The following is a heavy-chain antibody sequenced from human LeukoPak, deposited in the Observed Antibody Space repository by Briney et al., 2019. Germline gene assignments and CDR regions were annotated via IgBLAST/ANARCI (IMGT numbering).Heavy chain of an antibody. J-gene: IGHJ6*02. D-gene: IGHD3-10*01. CDR1: GYAFTSYA. CDR3: ARKSSGSYPLYGMDV. V-gene: IGHV7-4-1*02. Sequence: ASVKVSCKAFGYAFTSYAMNWVRQAPGQGLEWMGWINTNTGNPTYAQDFTGRFVFSLDTSVSTAYLQISSLKAEDTAVYYCARKSSGSYPLYGMDVWGQGTTVTVSS. CDR2: INTNTGNP.